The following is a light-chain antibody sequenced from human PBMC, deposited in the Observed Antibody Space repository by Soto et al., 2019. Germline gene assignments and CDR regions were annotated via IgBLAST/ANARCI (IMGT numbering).Light chain of an antibody. Sequence: QSVLTQPASVSGSPGQSITISCTGTSCDVGGYNYVSWYQQHPGKAPKLMIYDVSNRPAGVSNRFSGSKSGNTASLTISGLQAEDEADYYCSSYTSSSFWVFGGGTKLTVL. CDR1: SCDVGGYNY. V-gene: IGLV2-14*01. J-gene: IGLJ3*02. CDR2: DVS. CDR3: SSYTSSSFWV.